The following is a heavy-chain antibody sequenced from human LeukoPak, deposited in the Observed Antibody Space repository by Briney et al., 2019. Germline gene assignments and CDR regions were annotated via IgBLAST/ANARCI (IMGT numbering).Heavy chain of an antibody. Sequence: ASVKVSCKVSGYTLTELSMHWVRQAPGKGLEWMGGFDPEDGETIYAQKFQGRVTITADKSTSTAYMELSSLRSEDTAVYYCARDSYYYDRSGYYPAIWGQGTLVTVSS. J-gene: IGHJ4*02. V-gene: IGHV1-24*01. D-gene: IGHD3-22*01. CDR1: GYTLTELS. CDR2: FDPEDGET. CDR3: ARDSYYYDRSGYYPAI.